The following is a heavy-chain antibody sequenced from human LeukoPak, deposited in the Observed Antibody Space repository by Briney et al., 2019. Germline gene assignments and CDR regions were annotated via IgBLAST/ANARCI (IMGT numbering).Heavy chain of an antibody. CDR3: ARERSDYYGSGSYEY. J-gene: IGHJ4*02. CDR1: GFTFSSYW. D-gene: IGHD3-10*01. CDR2: IRKDGSEK. V-gene: IGHV3-7*01. Sequence: GGSLRLSCAASGFTFSSYWMNWVRQAPGKALEWVANIRKDGSEKHYVDSVKGRFTISRDNAENSLYLQMSSLRVEDTAVYYCARERSDYYGSGSYEYWGQGTLVTVSS.